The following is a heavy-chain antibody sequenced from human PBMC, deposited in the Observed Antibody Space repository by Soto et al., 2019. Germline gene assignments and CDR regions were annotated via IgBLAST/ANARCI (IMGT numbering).Heavy chain of an antibody. J-gene: IGHJ5*02. Sequence: PSESLSLTCALSGCSSSSGGHSWSWIRQPPGKGLEWIGYIYHSGSTYYNPSLKSRVTISVDRSKNQFSLKLSSVTAAGTAVYYCARGVVRYYYDSSGYYQNWFDLWGQGSLVTV. V-gene: IGHV4-30-2*01. CDR2: IYHSGST. CDR3: ARGVVRYYYDSSGYYQNWFDL. CDR1: GCSSSSGGHS. D-gene: IGHD3-22*01.